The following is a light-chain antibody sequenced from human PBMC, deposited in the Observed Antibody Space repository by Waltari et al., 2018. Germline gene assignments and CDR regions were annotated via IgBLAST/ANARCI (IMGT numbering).Light chain of an antibody. CDR3: QQYYSYPLLT. CDR2: AAS. V-gene: IGKV1-8*01. J-gene: IGKJ4*01. CDR1: QGISSY. Sequence: AIRMTLSPSSFSASTGDRVTIPCRASQGISSYLAWYQQKPGKAPKLLIYAASTLQSGVPSRFSGSGSGTDFTLTISCLQSEDFATYYCQQYYSYPLLTFGGGTKVEIK.